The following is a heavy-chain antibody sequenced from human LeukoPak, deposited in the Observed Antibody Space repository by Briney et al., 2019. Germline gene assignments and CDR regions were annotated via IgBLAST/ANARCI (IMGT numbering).Heavy chain of an antibody. CDR1: GYTFTSYG. J-gene: IGHJ5*02. V-gene: IGHV1-18*01. D-gene: IGHD3-10*01. CDR2: ISAYNGST. CDR3: ARYTYYYGSGVWFDP. Sequence: ASVKVSCKASGYTFTSYGISWVRQAPGQGLEWMGWISAYNGSTNYAQKLQGRVTMTTDTSTSTAYMELRSLRSDDTAVYYCARYTYYYGSGVWFDPWGQGTLDTVSS.